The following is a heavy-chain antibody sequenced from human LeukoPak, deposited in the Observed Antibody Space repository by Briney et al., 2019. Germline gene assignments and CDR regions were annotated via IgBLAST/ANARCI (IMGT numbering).Heavy chain of an antibody. CDR1: GGSISSYY. CDR2: IYYSGST. D-gene: IGHD3-22*01. V-gene: IGHV4-59*01. J-gene: IGHJ3*02. Sequence: PSETLSLTCTVSGGSISSYYWSWIRQPPGKGLEWTGYIYYSGSTNYNPSLKSRVTISVDTSKNQFSLKLSSVTAADTAVYYCARDSYYDSSGYYYPDAFDIWGQGTMVTVSS. CDR3: ARDSYYDSSGYYYPDAFDI.